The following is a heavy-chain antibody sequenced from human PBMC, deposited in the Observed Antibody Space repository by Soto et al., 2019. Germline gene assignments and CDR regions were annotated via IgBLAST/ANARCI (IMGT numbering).Heavy chain of an antibody. D-gene: IGHD1-1*01. V-gene: IGHV3-21*01. CDR1: GFTFSSYS. CDR3: ARDLVGTGFDY. J-gene: IGHJ4*02. CDR2: ISSSSYYI. Sequence: GGSLRLSCAASGFTFSSYSMNWVRQAPGKGLGWVTSISSSSYYIYYADSVKGRFTISRDNAKNSLYLQMNSLRAEDTAVYYCARDLVGTGFDYWRQGTLVTVSS.